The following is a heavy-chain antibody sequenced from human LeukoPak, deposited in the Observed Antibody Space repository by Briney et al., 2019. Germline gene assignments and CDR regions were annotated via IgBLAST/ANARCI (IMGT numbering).Heavy chain of an antibody. D-gene: IGHD5-24*01. Sequence: SETLSLTCAVYGGSFSGYYWSWIRQPPGKGLEWIGEINHGGSTNYNPSLKSRVTISVDTSKNQFSLKLSSVTAADTAVYYCARCSPGRDGYKKKAFDIWGQGTMVTVSS. CDR1: GGSFSGYY. CDR3: ARCSPGRDGYKKKAFDI. V-gene: IGHV4-34*01. CDR2: INHGGST. J-gene: IGHJ3*02.